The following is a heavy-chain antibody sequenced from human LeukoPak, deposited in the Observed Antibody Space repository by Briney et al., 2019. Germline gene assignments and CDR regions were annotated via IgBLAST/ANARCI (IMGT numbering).Heavy chain of an antibody. CDR1: GGSISSGSYF. J-gene: IGHJ4*02. CDR2: IYTSGST. Sequence: SETLSLTCTVSGGSISSGSYFWSWIRQPAGKGLEWIGRIYTSGSTNYNPSLKSRVTISVDTSKNQFSLKLSSVTAADTAVYYCARATYSANRFDYWGQGTLVTVSS. CDR3: ARATYSANRFDY. D-gene: IGHD2-15*01. V-gene: IGHV4-61*02.